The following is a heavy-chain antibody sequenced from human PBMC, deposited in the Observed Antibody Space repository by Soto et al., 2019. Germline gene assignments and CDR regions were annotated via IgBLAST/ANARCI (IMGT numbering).Heavy chain of an antibody. J-gene: IGHJ5*02. CDR1: GFIFSNFA. CDR2: ISYDGSKK. Sequence: QVQLVESGGGVVQPGRSLRLSCAASGFIFSNFAMHWVRQAPGKGLEWVAFISYDGSKKYFADSVKGRFTISRDNSKDTFYLQMNSLRPEDTAMYYCARGRDLTVIGWFDPWGQGTLVTVSS. D-gene: IGHD2-21*01. V-gene: IGHV3-30-3*01. CDR3: ARGRDLTVIGWFDP.